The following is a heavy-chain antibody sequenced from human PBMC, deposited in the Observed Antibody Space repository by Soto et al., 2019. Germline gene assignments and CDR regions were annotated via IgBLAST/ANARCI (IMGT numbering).Heavy chain of an antibody. CDR1: GYTFTSYG. J-gene: IGHJ6*01. Sequence: GAAVKVCCKDSGYTFTSYGISWVRQAPGQGLEWMGWISVDDGDTNYAQNFQGRVTMSTDTSTSTAYMEMRSMRSDDTAVYYCAREQVAKWALVSARVHSSYGMDAWCPGPVVT. CDR2: ISVDDGDT. CDR3: AREQVAKWALVSARVHSSYGMDA. D-gene: IGHD5-18*01. V-gene: IGHV1-18*04.